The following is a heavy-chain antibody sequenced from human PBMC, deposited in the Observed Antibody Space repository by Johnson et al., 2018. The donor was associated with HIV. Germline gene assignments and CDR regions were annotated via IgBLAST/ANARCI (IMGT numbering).Heavy chain of an antibody. J-gene: IGHJ3*02. CDR2: IY. CDR3: ARVATVDDAFDI. V-gene: IGHV3-53*01. D-gene: IGHD4-23*01. CDR1: GFSITDNY. Sequence: VQLVESGGGLNQPGGSLRLSCEASGFSITDNYMSWVRQAPGKGLEWIAVIYPGSVKGRFTISRDNSKNTLYLQMNSLRAEDTAVYYCARVATVDDAFDIWGQGTMVTVSS.